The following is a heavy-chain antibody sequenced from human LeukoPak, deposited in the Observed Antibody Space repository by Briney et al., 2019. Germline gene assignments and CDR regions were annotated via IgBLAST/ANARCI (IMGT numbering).Heavy chain of an antibody. J-gene: IGHJ6*03. CDR2: ISGSGGST. Sequence: GGSLRLSCAASGFIFSSYEVNWVRQAPGKGLEWVSAISGSGGSTYYADSVKGRFTISRDNSKNTLYLQMNSLSAEDTAVYYCAKGSSSSSWYSVIYYYMDVWGKGTTVTVSS. D-gene: IGHD6-13*01. CDR3: AKGSSSSSWYSVIYYYMDV. V-gene: IGHV3-23*01. CDR1: GFIFSSYE.